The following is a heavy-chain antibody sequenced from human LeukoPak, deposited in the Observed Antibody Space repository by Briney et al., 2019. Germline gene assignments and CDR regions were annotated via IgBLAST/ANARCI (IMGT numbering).Heavy chain of an antibody. CDR2: IYYSGST. D-gene: IGHD6-19*01. V-gene: IGHV4-31*03. J-gene: IGHJ6*02. CDR3: ASASSGPGSYYYYGMDV. Sequence: SETLSLTCTVSGGSISSGGYYWSWIRQHPGTGLEWIGYIYYSGSTYYNPSLKSRVTISVDTSKNQFSLKLSSVTDADTAVYYCASASSGPGSYYYYGMDVWGQGTTVTVSS. CDR1: GGSISSGGYY.